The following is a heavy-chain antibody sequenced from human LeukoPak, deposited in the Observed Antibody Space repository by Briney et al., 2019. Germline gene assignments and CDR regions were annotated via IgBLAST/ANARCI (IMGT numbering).Heavy chain of an antibody. CDR2: IIPILGIA. CDR1: GGTFSSYA. Sequence: ASVKVSCKASGGTFSSYAISWVRQAPGQGLEWMGRIIPILGIANYAQKLQGRVTMTTDTSTSTAYMELRSLRSDDTAVYYCARILVGATQTDYWGQGTLVTVSS. V-gene: IGHV1-69*04. D-gene: IGHD1-26*01. J-gene: IGHJ4*02. CDR3: ARILVGATQTDY.